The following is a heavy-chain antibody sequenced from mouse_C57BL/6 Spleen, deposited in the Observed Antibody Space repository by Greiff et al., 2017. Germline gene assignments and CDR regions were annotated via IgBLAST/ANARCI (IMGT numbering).Heavy chain of an antibody. Sequence: DVKLVESGAGLVKPGGSLKLSCAASGFTFSSYAMSWVRQTPEKRLEWVAYISSGGDYIDYADTLKGRFTISGDTARNTLYLQMSSLKSEDTAMYYCTRDASGGFDYWGQGTTLTVSS. CDR2: ISSGGDYI. D-gene: IGHD3-2*02. V-gene: IGHV5-9-1*02. CDR3: TRDASGGFDY. J-gene: IGHJ2*01. CDR1: GFTFSSYA.